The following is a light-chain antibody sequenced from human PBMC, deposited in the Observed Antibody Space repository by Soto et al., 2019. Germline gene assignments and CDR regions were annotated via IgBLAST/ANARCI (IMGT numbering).Light chain of an antibody. CDR1: SSNIGSNY. CDR2: RNN. CDR3: QSYDSSLSGSYV. Sequence: QSVLTQPPSASGTPGQRVNISCSGSSSNIGSNYVYWYRQFPGTAPKLLIQRNNQRPSGVPDRFSGSKSGTSASLAITGLQAEDEADYYCQSYDSSLSGSYVFGTGTKLTVL. J-gene: IGLJ1*01. V-gene: IGLV1-47*01.